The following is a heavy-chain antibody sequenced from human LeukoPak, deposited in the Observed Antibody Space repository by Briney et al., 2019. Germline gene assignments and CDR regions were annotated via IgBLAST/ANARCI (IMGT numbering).Heavy chain of an antibody. D-gene: IGHD3-9*01. Sequence: PSETLSLTCAVYGGSFSGYYWSWIRQPPGKGLEWIGEINHSGSTNYNPSLKSRVTISVDTSKNQFSLKLSSVAAADTAVYYCASDILTGYYSPARFDYWGQGTLVTVSS. V-gene: IGHV4-34*01. CDR1: GGSFSGYY. CDR3: ASDILTGYYSPARFDY. J-gene: IGHJ4*02. CDR2: INHSGST.